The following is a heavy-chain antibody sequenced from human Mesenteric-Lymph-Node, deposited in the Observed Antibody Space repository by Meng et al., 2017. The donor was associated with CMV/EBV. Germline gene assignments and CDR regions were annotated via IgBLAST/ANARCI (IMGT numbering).Heavy chain of an antibody. D-gene: IGHD6-6*01. V-gene: IGHV4-34*01. J-gene: IGHJ4*02. Sequence: QQCGSGLLRPWQTLYLAFAFHGGSVRGYYLGWIRQPPGKGLEWIGETNHSGSTNYTPSLKSRVTISVDTSKNQFSLKLSSVTAADTAVYYCASSIAARRGADYWGQGTLVTVSS. CDR3: ASSIAARRGADY. CDR2: TNHSGST. CDR1: GGSVRGYY.